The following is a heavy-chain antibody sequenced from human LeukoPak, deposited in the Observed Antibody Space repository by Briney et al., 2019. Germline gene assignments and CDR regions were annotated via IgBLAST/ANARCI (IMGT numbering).Heavy chain of an antibody. J-gene: IGHJ4*02. Sequence: PSETLSLTCTVSGGSISSSSYYWGWIRQPPGKGLEWIGSIYYSGSTYYNPSLKSRVTISVDTSKNQFSLKLSSVTAADTAVYYCAREVGPGATYYYGSGSYYNSFDYWGQGTLVTVSS. CDR1: GGSISSSSYY. CDR2: IYYSGST. CDR3: AREVGPGATYYYGSGSYYNSFDY. V-gene: IGHV4-39*07. D-gene: IGHD3-10*01.